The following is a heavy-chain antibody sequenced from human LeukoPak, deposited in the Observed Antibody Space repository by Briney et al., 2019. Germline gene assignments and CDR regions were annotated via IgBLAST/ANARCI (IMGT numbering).Heavy chain of an antibody. Sequence: SQTLSLTCTVSGGSISSGGYYWSWIRQHPGTGLEWIGYIYYSGSTYYNPSLKSRVTISVDTSKNQFSLKLSSVTAADTAVYYCARGLQLRGIFDYFDYWGQGTLVTVSS. J-gene: IGHJ4*02. CDR2: IYYSGST. CDR1: GGSISSGGYY. CDR3: ARGLQLRGIFDYFDY. V-gene: IGHV4-31*03. D-gene: IGHD5-24*01.